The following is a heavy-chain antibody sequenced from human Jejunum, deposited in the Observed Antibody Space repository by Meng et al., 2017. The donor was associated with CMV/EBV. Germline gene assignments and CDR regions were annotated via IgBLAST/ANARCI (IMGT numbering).Heavy chain of an antibody. CDR2: INPINGGT. D-gene: IGHD3-10*02. V-gene: IGHV1-2*06. CDR3: ARDLGTYVRAVEY. J-gene: IGHJ4*02. CDR1: GYTFTGYF. Sequence: CKASGYTFTGYFMHWVRQAPGQGLEWMGRINPINGGTNFAQKFQGRVTMTRDTSISTAYLELSRLTSDDTAVYYCARDLGTYVRAVEYWGQGTLVTVSS.